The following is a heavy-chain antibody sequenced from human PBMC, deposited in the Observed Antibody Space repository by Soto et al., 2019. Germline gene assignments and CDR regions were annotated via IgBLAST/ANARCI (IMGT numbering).Heavy chain of an antibody. J-gene: IGHJ3*02. CDR3: ARDGDFWSGSYAFDI. V-gene: IGHV4-4*07. Sequence: QVQLQESGPGPAKPSETLSLTCTVSGGSISSYFWSWIRQPAGKGLEWIGRIYTSGSTNYNPSLKSRVTMSVDTSKNQFSLRLSSVTAADTAVYYCARDGDFWSGSYAFDIWGQGTMVTVSS. CDR2: IYTSGST. CDR1: GGSISSYF. D-gene: IGHD3-3*01.